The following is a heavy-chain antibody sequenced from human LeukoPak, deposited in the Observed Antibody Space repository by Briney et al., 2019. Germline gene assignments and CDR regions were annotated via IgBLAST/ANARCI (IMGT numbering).Heavy chain of an antibody. Sequence: GGSLRLSCEASGFTFSAYAMTWVRQAPGKGLVWVSRIRSDGGSSTYADSVKGRFTISRDNAKNTLYLQMNTLRAEDTAVYYCVRDLDLGGYSSFVSWGQGTLVTVSS. D-gene: IGHD4-23*01. CDR1: GFTFSAYA. V-gene: IGHV3-74*01. CDR3: VRDLDLGGYSSFVS. J-gene: IGHJ4*02. CDR2: IRSDGGSS.